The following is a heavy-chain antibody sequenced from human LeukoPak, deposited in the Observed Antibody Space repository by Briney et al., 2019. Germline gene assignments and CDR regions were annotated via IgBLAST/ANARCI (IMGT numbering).Heavy chain of an antibody. V-gene: IGHV3-21*01. J-gene: IGHJ4*02. D-gene: IGHD3-10*01. CDR3: ARAMVRYPYYFDY. CDR2: ISSSSSYI. Sequence: GGSLRLSCAASGSTFSSYSMNWVRQAPGKGLEWVSSISSSSSYIYYADSVKGRFTISRDNAKNSLYLQMNSLRAEDTAVYYCARAMVRYPYYFDYWGQGTLVTVSS. CDR1: GSTFSSYS.